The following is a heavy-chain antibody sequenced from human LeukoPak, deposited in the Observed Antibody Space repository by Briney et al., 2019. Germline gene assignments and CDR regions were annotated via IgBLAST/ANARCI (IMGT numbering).Heavy chain of an antibody. D-gene: IGHD3-3*01. Sequence: ASVKVSCKASGYTFTGYYMHWVRQAPGQGLEWMGWINPNSGGTNYAQKFQGRVTMTRDTSISTAYMELSRLRSDDTAVYYCARDQGYYDFWSGYPYDAFDIWGRGTMVTVSS. V-gene: IGHV1-2*02. CDR3: ARDQGYYDFWSGYPYDAFDI. CDR1: GYTFTGYY. CDR2: INPNSGGT. J-gene: IGHJ3*02.